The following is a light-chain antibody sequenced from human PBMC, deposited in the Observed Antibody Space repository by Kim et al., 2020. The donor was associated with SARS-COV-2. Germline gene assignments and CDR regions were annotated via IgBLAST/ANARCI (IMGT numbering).Light chain of an antibody. CDR2: YDS. CDR1: NIGSKS. V-gene: IGLV3-21*04. CDR3: QVWHSSSDHVV. Sequence: APGKTARITCGGDNIGSKSVHWYQQKPGQAPVLVIYYDSDRPSGIPERFSGSNSGNTATLTISRVEAGDEADYYCQVWHSSSDHVVFCGGTQLTVL. J-gene: IGLJ2*01.